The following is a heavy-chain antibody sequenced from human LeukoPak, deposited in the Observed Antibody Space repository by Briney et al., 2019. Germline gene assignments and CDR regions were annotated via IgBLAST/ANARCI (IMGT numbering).Heavy chain of an antibody. CDR2: IHYSGST. V-gene: IGHV4-59*01. J-gene: IGHJ4*02. D-gene: IGHD3-16*01. CDR3: ARDGGHEGRDFDY. CDR1: GGSTSSYY. Sequence: PSETLSLTCSVSGGSTSSYYWNWIRQPPGKGLEWIGYIHYSGSTNYNPSLKSRVTISVDTSKNQFSLKLSSVTAADTAVYYCARDGGHEGRDFDYWGQGTLVTVSS.